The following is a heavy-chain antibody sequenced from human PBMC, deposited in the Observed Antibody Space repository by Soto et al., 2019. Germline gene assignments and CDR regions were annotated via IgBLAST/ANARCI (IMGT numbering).Heavy chain of an antibody. CDR2: IKQDGSEK. J-gene: IGHJ4*02. D-gene: IGHD2-21*02. V-gene: IGHV3-7*03. CDR1: GFTFSSYW. Sequence: PGGSLRLSCAASGFTFSSYWMSWVRQAPGKGLEWVANIKQDGSEKYYVDSVKGRFTISRDNAKNSPYLQMNSLRAEDTAVYYCARDSPSIVVVTAIRGYYFDYWGQGTLVTVSS. CDR3: ARDSPSIVVVTAIRGYYFDY.